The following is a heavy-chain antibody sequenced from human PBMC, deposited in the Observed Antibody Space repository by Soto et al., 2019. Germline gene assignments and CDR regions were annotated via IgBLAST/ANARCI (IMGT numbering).Heavy chain of an antibody. J-gene: IGHJ4*02. CDR1: GFTFSKAW. D-gene: IGHD1-26*01. CDR3: TTDSGMSPYSFDY. CDR2: IMSKTDGGTT. V-gene: IGHV3-15*01. Sequence: SLRLSCATSGFTFSKAWVGWVRQAPGKGLEWVGRIMSKTDGGTTDYAAPVKGRFTISRDDSKSTLYLQMNSLKTEDTAFYYCTTDSGMSPYSFDYWGQGTLVTVPS.